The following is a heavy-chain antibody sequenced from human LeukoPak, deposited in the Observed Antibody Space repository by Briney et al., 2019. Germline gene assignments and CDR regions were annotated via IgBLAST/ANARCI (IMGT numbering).Heavy chain of an antibody. CDR2: INPNSGGT. J-gene: IGHJ1*01. D-gene: IGHD2-21*02. CDR1: GYTLTELS. CDR3: ARAKLDDCGGVCDQYFQH. V-gene: IGHV1-2*02. Sequence: ASVKVSCKVSGYTLTELSMHWVRQAPGQGLEWMGWINPNSGGTNFAQKSQGRVTLTRDTSINTAYMELSSLRSDDTAVYYCARAKLDDCGGVCDQYFQHWGQGTLVTVSS.